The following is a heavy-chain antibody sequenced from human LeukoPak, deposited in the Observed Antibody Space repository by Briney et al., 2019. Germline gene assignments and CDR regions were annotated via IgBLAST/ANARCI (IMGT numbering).Heavy chain of an antibody. Sequence: SETLSLTCAVYGGSFSGYYWSWIRQSPGKGLEWIGEINHSGSTNYNPSLKSRVTISVDTSKNQFSLKLSSVTAADTAVYYCARGTVVVPAAANWFDPWGQGTLVTVSS. V-gene: IGHV4-34*01. CDR2: INHSGST. D-gene: IGHD2-2*01. J-gene: IGHJ5*02. CDR1: GGSFSGYY. CDR3: ARGTVVVPAAANWFDP.